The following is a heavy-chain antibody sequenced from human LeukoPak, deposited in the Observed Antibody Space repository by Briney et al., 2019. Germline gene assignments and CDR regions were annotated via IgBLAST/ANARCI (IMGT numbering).Heavy chain of an antibody. Sequence: GESLKISCKGSGYSFTSYWIGWVRQMPGKGLEWMGIIYPGDSDTRYSPSFQGQVTISADKSISTAYLQWSSLKASDTAMYHCARRVGAVAGNDAFDIWGQGTMVTVSS. CDR3: ARRVGAVAGNDAFDI. CDR1: GYSFTSYW. D-gene: IGHD6-19*01. J-gene: IGHJ3*02. CDR2: IYPGDSDT. V-gene: IGHV5-51*01.